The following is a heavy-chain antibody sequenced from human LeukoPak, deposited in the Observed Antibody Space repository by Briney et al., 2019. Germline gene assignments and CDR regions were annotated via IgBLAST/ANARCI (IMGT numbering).Heavy chain of an antibody. Sequence: GGSLRLSCAASGFTFSSYEMNWVRQAPGKGLEWVAVISYDGSNKYYADSVKGRFTISRDNSKNTLYLQMNSLRAEDTAVYYCARDSNFLGYGSGSNNWFDPWGQGTLVTVSS. V-gene: IGHV3-30-3*01. J-gene: IGHJ5*02. CDR3: ARDSNFLGYGSGSNNWFDP. CDR2: ISYDGSNK. D-gene: IGHD3-10*01. CDR1: GFTFSSYE.